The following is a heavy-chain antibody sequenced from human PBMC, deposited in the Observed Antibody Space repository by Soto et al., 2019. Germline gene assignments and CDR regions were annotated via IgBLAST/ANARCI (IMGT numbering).Heavy chain of an antibody. Sequence: EVQLLESGGGLVQPGGSLRLSCAASGFTFSSYAMSWVRQAPGKGLAWVSAISGSGGTTYYADSVQGRVTFSRDNSKNTLYEQMNRLRAVAAFVYYCAKTANGWFSAFDIWGQGTMVTVSS. CDR3: AKTANGWFSAFDI. J-gene: IGHJ3*02. CDR2: ISGSGGTT. D-gene: IGHD6-19*01. V-gene: IGHV3-23*01. CDR1: GFTFSSYA.